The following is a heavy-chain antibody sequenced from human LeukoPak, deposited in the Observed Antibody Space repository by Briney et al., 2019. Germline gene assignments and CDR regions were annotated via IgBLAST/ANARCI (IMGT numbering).Heavy chain of an antibody. CDR3: ARGHTDSIHY. V-gene: IGHV1-69*04. J-gene: IGHJ4*02. CDR2: IMPTLGIT. Sequence: ASVKVSCKPSGDSFNRFAVNWVRQAPGQGLEWMGRIMPTLGITNYAKEFQARVTITADISPSAAYMELKNLTSLDTAVYYCARGHTDSIHYWGQGTQATVSS. D-gene: IGHD5-18*01. CDR1: GDSFNRFA.